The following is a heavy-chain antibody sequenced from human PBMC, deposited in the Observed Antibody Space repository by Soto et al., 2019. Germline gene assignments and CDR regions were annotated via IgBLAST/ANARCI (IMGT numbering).Heavy chain of an antibody. Sequence: SQTLSLTCAISGDSVSSNSAAWNWIRQSPSRGLEWLGRTYYRSKWYNDYAVSVKSRITINPDTSKNQFSLQLNSVTPEDTAVYYCARGRDIVVVPAAMYFDYWGQGTLVTVSS. CDR2: TYYRSKWYN. CDR3: ARGRDIVVVPAAMYFDY. CDR1: GDSVSSNSAA. D-gene: IGHD2-2*01. V-gene: IGHV6-1*01. J-gene: IGHJ4*02.